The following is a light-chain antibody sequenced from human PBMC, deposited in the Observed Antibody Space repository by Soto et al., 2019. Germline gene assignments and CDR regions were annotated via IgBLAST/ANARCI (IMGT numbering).Light chain of an antibody. Sequence: QSALTQPASVSGSPGQSITISCTGTSSDVGGYNYVSWYQQHPGKAPKLMIYEVSNRPSGVSNRFSGYKSGNTASLTIAGLQAEDEADYYCSSYTSSSTLVVFGGGTEVT. V-gene: IGLV2-14*01. CDR3: SSYTSSSTLVV. J-gene: IGLJ2*01. CDR2: EVS. CDR1: SSDVGGYNY.